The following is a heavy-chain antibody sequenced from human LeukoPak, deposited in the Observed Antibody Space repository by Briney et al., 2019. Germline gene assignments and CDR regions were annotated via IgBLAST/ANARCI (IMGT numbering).Heavy chain of an antibody. Sequence: SETLSLTCAVYGGSFSGYYWSWIRQPPGKGLEWIGEINHSGSTDYNPSLKSRVTISVDTSKNQFSLKLTSVTAADTAVYFCARAPGGRRAYYMDVWGKGTTVTISS. CDR2: INHSGST. CDR1: GGSFSGYY. D-gene: IGHD3-16*01. V-gene: IGHV4-34*01. CDR3: ARAPGGRRAYYMDV. J-gene: IGHJ6*03.